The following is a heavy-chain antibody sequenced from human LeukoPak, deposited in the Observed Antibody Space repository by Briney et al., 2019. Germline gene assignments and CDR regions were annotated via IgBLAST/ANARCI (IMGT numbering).Heavy chain of an antibody. CDR3: VRGYVLLDY. Sequence: GGSLRLSCAASGFTFSTYAMHWVRQAPGKGLECVSAITTNGGSTYYANSVKGRFTISRDNSKNTLYLQMGSLRAEDMAVYYCVRGYVLLDYWGQGTLVTVSS. J-gene: IGHJ4*02. D-gene: IGHD2/OR15-2a*01. CDR2: ITTNGGST. CDR1: GFTFSTYA. V-gene: IGHV3-64*01.